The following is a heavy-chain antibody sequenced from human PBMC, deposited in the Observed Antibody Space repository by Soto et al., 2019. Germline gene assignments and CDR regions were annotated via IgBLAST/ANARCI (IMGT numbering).Heavy chain of an antibody. J-gene: IGHJ4*02. D-gene: IGHD2-2*01. V-gene: IGHV3-49*03. CDR1: GFTFGDYA. CDR3: TSSTVVPAASFDY. Sequence: PGGSLRLSXTASGFTFGDYAMSWFRQAPGKGLEWVGFIRSKAYGGTTEYAASVKGRFTISRDDSKSIAYLQMNSLKTEDTAVYYCTSSTVVPAASFDYWGQGTLVTVSS. CDR2: IRSKAYGGTT.